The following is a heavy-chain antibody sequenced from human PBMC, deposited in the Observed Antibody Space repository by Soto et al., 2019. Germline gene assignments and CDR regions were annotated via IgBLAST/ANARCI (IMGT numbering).Heavy chain of an antibody. CDR2: IYYSGST. J-gene: IGHJ4*02. Sequence: SETLSLTCTVSGGSISSSSYYWGWIRQPPGKGLEWIGCIYYSGSTYYNPSLKSRVTISVDTSKNQFSLKLSSVTAADTAVYYCARERHDYYDSSGYLEYWGQGTLVTVS. V-gene: IGHV4-39*07. CDR3: ARERHDYYDSSGYLEY. CDR1: GGSISSSSYY. D-gene: IGHD3-22*01.